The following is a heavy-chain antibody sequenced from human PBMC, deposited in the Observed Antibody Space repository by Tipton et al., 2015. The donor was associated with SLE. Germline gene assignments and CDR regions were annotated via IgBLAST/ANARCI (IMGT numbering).Heavy chain of an antibody. J-gene: IGHJ4*02. Sequence: TLSLTCTVSGGSISSGGYYWNWIRQLPGKGLEWIGYIYYTGGTYYSPSLKSRVTLSVDTSKNQFSLKLSSVTAADTAVYYCARRRGSSWYEDYFDYWGQGTLVSVSS. D-gene: IGHD6-13*01. CDR3: ARRRGSSWYEDYFDY. CDR2: IYYTGGT. CDR1: GGSISSGGYY. V-gene: IGHV4-31*03.